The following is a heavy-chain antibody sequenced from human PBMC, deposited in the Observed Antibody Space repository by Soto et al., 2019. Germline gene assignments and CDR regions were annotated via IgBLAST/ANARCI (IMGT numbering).Heavy chain of an antibody. Sequence: EVQLVESGGGLVQPGGSLKLSCAASGFTFSTHSMNWVRQAPGRGLEWVSYIHSSSSWEVYADSVRGRFTVSRDNVKNSLYLQMRSLRAEDTAVYYCVFDFWLVPTVWGKGTTVTVSS. V-gene: IGHV3-48*01. CDR1: GFTFSTHS. J-gene: IGHJ6*01. CDR2: IHSSSSWE. D-gene: IGHD3-3*01. CDR3: VFDFWLVPTV.